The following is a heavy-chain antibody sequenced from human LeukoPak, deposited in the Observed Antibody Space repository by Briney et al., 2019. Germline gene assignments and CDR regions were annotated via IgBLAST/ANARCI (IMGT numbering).Heavy chain of an antibody. CDR1: GGSISSGGYY. J-gene: IGHJ6*02. V-gene: IGHV4-31*03. D-gene: IGHD6-13*01. CDR3: ARGVAAAGYYYYYGMDV. Sequence: SSETLSLTCTVSGGSISSGGYYWSWIRQHPGKGLEWIGYIYYSGSTYYNPSLKSRVTISVDTSKNQFSLKLSSVTAADTAVYYCARGVAAAGYYYYYGMDVWAKGPRSPSP. CDR2: IYYSGST.